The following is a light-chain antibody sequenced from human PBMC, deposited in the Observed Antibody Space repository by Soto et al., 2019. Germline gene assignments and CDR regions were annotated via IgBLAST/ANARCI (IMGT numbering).Light chain of an antibody. J-gene: IGLJ3*02. CDR1: SSDVGNYNY. CDR2: EVS. Sequence: QSALTQPASVSGSPGQSITISCTGTSSDVGNYNYVSWYQHHPGKAPKLMIYEVSYRPSGVSVSFSGSKSGNTASLTISGLQAEDEANYYCSSYTTSRTWVFGGGTKLTVL. CDR3: SSYTTSRTWV. V-gene: IGLV2-14*01.